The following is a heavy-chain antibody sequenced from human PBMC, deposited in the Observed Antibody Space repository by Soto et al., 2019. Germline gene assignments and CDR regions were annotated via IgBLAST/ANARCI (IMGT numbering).Heavy chain of an antibody. CDR2: IYYTGST. Sequence: QVQLQESGPGLVKPSETLSLSGTVSGGSVSSESHYWSWIRQTPGKGLEWIGYIYYTGSTNYNPSLKGRVTMSVDTSRDQVSLRLRSVTRADTAVYYCARDQYDFRSGSYYYAMEVWGQGTKVTVSS. CDR1: GGSVSSESHY. D-gene: IGHD3-3*01. CDR3: ARDQYDFRSGSYYYAMEV. V-gene: IGHV4-61*01. J-gene: IGHJ6*02.